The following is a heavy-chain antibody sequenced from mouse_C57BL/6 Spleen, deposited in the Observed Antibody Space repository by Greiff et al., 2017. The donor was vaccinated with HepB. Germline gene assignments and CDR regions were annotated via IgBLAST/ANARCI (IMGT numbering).Heavy chain of an antibody. J-gene: IGHJ2*01. CDR3: ARPYYGSSPFDY. CDR2: ISSGSSTI. CDR1: GFTFSDYG. D-gene: IGHD1-1*01. Sequence: DVKLVESGGGLVKPGGSLKLSCAASGFTFSDYGMHWVRQAPEKGLEWVAYISSGSSTIYYADTVKGRFTISRDNAKNTLFLQLTSLRSEDTAMYYCARPYYGSSPFDYWGQGTTLTVSS. V-gene: IGHV5-17*01.